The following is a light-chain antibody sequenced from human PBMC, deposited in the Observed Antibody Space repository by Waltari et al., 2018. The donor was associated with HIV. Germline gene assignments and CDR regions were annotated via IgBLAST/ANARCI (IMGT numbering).Light chain of an antibody. V-gene: IGLV10-54*01. CDR1: SDNVGNQG. Sequence: QAGLTQPPSVSKALKETATLTCTGHSDNVGNQGAAWLQQHQGQPPKLLSHRSDKRPSGISQRFSASRSGNTSSLTITGLQAEDEGDYYCSAWDSRLSTWMFGGGTKLTVL. CDR3: SAWDSRLSTWM. J-gene: IGLJ3*02. CDR2: RSD.